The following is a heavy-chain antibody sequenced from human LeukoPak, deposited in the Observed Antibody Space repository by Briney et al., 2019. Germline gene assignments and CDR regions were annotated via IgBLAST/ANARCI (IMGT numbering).Heavy chain of an antibody. Sequence: GGSLRLSCEASGFTFSGFALHWVRQASGKGLEWVGRIRSKANSYATVYAASVKGRFTISRDDSKNTAYLQMNSPKTEDTAVYYCTNDILTGYYNLLRWGQGTLVTVSS. D-gene: IGHD3-9*01. CDR1: GFTFSGFA. CDR2: IRSKANSYAT. V-gene: IGHV3-73*01. J-gene: IGHJ4*02. CDR3: TNDILTGYYNLLR.